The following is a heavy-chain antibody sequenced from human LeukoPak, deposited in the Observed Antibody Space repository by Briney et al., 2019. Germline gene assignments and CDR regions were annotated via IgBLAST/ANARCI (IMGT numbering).Heavy chain of an antibody. J-gene: IGHJ4*02. Sequence: GGSLRLSCAASGFTFSSYAMSWVRQAPGKGLEWVSAISGSGGSTYYTDSVKGRFTISRDNSKNTLYLQMNSLRAEDTAVYYCARAPDIYGGKYYFDYWGQGTLVTVSS. V-gene: IGHV3-23*01. CDR1: GFTFSSYA. D-gene: IGHD4-17*01. CDR2: ISGSGGST. CDR3: ARAPDIYGGKYYFDY.